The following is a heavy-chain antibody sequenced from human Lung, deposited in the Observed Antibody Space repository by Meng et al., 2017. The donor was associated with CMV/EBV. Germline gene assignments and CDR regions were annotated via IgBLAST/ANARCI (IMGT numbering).Heavy chain of an antibody. CDR1: GFTFSSYA. J-gene: IGHJ6*02. Sequence: SXKISXAASGFTFSSYAMHWVRQAPGKGLEWVAVISYDGSNKYYADSVKGRFTISRDNSKNTLYLQMNSLRVEDTAVYYCTRGGGTISIFGVARIVGGMDVWGQGTKVTVSS. CDR3: TRGGGTISIFGVARIVGGMDV. V-gene: IGHV3-30*04. D-gene: IGHD3-3*01. CDR2: ISYDGSNK.